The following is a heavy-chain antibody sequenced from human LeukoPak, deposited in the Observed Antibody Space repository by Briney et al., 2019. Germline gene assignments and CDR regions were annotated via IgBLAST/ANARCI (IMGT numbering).Heavy chain of an antibody. CDR1: GFTFSSYA. CDR2: ISSNGDNT. D-gene: IGHD6-13*01. Sequence: GGSLRLSCSASGFTFSSYAMYWVRQAPGKGLEHVSVISSNGDNTYYADSVKGRFTISRDNSKNTLYLQMSSLRIEDTAVYYCVKDKLGAAGTFDYWGQGTLVTVSS. V-gene: IGHV3-64D*06. CDR3: VKDKLGAAGTFDY. J-gene: IGHJ4*02.